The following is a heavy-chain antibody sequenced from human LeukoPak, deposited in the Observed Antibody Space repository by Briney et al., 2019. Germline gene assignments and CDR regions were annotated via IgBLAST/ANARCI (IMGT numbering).Heavy chain of an antibody. J-gene: IGHJ4*02. CDR3: AKTWAYYYDSSGYRPIVY. V-gene: IGHV3-30*02. Sequence: GGSLRLSCAASGFTFSSYGMHRVRQAPGKGLEWVAFIRYDGSNKYYADSVKGRFTISRDNSKNTLYLQMNSLRAEDTAVYYCAKTWAYYYDSSGYRPIVYWGQGTLVTVSS. CDR1: GFTFSSYG. CDR2: IRYDGSNK. D-gene: IGHD3-22*01.